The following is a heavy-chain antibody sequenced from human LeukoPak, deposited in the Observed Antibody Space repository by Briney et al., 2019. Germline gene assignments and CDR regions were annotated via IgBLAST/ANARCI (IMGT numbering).Heavy chain of an antibody. CDR1: GFTFNSYS. Sequence: GGSLRLSCAASGFTFNSYSMNWVRQAPGKGLEWVSSISSSSSYIYYADSMKGRFTISRDNAKNSLYLQMNSLRAEDTAVYYCARDPWYSSSWPYFDYWGQGTLVTVSS. J-gene: IGHJ4*02. D-gene: IGHD6-13*01. CDR3: ARDPWYSSSWPYFDY. V-gene: IGHV3-21*01. CDR2: ISSSSSYI.